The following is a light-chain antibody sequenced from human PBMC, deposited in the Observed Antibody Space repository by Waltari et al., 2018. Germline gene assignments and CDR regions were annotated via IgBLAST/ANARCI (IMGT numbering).Light chain of an antibody. J-gene: IGKJ1*01. CDR2: LGS. CDR3: MQALRTWT. Sequence: DIVMTQSPVSLPVTPGEPASISCRSSQSLLHRDGYNYVDWYLQKPGQSPQLLIYLGSNRASGVPDRVSGSGSGTDFTLKISRVEAEDVGVYYCMQALRTWTFGQGTKVEIK. V-gene: IGKV2-28*01. CDR1: QSLLHRDGYNY.